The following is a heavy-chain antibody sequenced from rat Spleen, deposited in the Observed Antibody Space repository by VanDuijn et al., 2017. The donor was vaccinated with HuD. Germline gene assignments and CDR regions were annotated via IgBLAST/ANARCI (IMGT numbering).Heavy chain of an antibody. CDR2: INSAGTT. CDR1: GYSITSSYR. Sequence: EVQLQESGPGLVKPSQSLSLTCSVTGYSITSSYRWNWIRKFPGNKLEWMGYINSAGTTNYNPSLKSRISITRKTSKNQFFLQVNSVITEDTATYYCASLYSSYSLYYFDYWGQGVMVTVSS. V-gene: IGHV3-3*01. CDR3: ASLYSSYSLYYFDY. D-gene: IGHD1-2*01. J-gene: IGHJ2*01.